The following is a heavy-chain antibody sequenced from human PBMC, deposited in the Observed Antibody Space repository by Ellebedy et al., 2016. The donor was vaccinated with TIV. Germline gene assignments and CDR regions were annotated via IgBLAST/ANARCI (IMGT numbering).Heavy chain of an antibody. CDR1: GFPFSTYS. D-gene: IGHD6-13*01. CDR2: VWFDGSKK. CDR3: VRGVFDIAAAGLGKNWYDP. Sequence: GESLKISCAASGFPFSTYSMHWVRQAPGKGLERVAVVWFDGSKKYYADSVKGRFTISRDNPTNTLDFQMNSLRGEDTAVYYCVRGVFDIAAAGLGKNWYDPWGQGTLVTVSS. J-gene: IGHJ5*02. V-gene: IGHV3-33*01.